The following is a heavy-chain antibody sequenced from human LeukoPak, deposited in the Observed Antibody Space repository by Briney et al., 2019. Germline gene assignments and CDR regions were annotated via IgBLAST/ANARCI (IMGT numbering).Heavy chain of an antibody. J-gene: IGHJ4*02. D-gene: IGHD3-10*01. CDR3: ARGVYGSGSYSANN. V-gene: IGHV3-74*01. Sequence: GGSLRLSCAASGFTFSSYWMHWVRQAPGKGLVWVSRINSDGSATSYVDSVKGRFTISRDNAKNTLYLQMNSLRPEDTAVYYCARGVYGSGSYSANNWGQGTLVTVSS. CDR2: INSDGSAT. CDR1: GFTFSSYW.